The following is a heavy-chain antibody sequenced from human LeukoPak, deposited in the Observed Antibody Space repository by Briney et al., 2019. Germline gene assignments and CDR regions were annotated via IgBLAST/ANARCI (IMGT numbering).Heavy chain of an antibody. CDR3: ARGHGSAFDP. D-gene: IGHD3-10*01. J-gene: IGHJ5*02. CDR2: MHPDNGNT. V-gene: IGHV1-8*01. CDR1: GYAFTNYD. Sequence: ASVKVSCKTSGYAFTNYDINWVRQAPGQGLEWMGWMHPDNGNTGYAQKFQGRVTMTRNTSITTAYMELRSLRSDDTAVYYRARGHGSAFDPWGQGTLVTVSS.